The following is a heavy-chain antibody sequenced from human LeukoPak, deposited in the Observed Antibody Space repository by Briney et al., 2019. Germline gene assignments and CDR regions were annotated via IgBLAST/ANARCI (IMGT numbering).Heavy chain of an antibody. Sequence: GGSLSLSCAASGFTFSNYDLNWVRQAPGKGLEWVSYISGSGTTIFYADSVKGRFTISRDNVKNSLYLQMNSLRAEDTAVYYCARESSGWNENYWGQGTLVTVSS. J-gene: IGHJ4*02. CDR2: ISGSGTTI. V-gene: IGHV3-48*01. D-gene: IGHD1-1*01. CDR1: GFTFSNYD. CDR3: ARESSGWNENY.